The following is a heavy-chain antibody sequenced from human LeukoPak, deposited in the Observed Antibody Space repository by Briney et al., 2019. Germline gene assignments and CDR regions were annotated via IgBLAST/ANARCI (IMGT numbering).Heavy chain of an antibody. J-gene: IGHJ3*02. CDR1: GGSFSGYY. Sequence: SETLSLTCAVYGGSFSGYYWSWIRQPPGKGLEWIGEINHSGSTNYNPSLKSRVTISVDTSKNQFSLKLSSVTAADTAVYYCARGGGGAFDIWGQGTMVTVYS. V-gene: IGHV4-34*01. CDR3: ARGGGGAFDI. CDR2: INHSGST. D-gene: IGHD3-10*01.